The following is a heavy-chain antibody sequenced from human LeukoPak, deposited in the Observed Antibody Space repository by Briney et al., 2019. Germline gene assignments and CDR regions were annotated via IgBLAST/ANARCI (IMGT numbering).Heavy chain of an antibody. J-gene: IGHJ4*02. Sequence: ASVKVSCKASGYTFTGYYMHWVRQAPGQGLEWMGRINPNSGGTNYAQKFQGRVTMTRDTSISTAYMELSRLRSDDTAVYYCARRVAGTGREDYWGQGTLVTVSS. V-gene: IGHV1-2*06. CDR2: INPNSGGT. D-gene: IGHD6-19*01. CDR3: ARRVAGTGREDY. CDR1: GYTFTGYY.